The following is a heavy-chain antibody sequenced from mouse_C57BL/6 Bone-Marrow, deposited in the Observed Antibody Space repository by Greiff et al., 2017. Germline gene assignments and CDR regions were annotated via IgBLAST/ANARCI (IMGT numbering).Heavy chain of an antibody. Sequence: VQLLQSGPELVKPGASVTISCNASGYAFSSSWLNWVKQRPGKGLVWSGRIFPGDGGTNYNGTFKGKATLTADKSSSPAFMQFSSLTSEDTAVYFCARHYGSRWFAYWGQGILVTVAA. CDR1: GYAFSSSW. CDR3: ARHYGSRWFAY. V-gene: IGHV1-82*01. D-gene: IGHD2-1*01. CDR2: IFPGDGGT. J-gene: IGHJ3*01.